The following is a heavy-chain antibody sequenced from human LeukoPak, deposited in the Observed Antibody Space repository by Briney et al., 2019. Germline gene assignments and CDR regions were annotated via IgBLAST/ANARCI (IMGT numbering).Heavy chain of an antibody. CDR2: MNPNIGNT. J-gene: IGHJ4*02. D-gene: IGHD3-16*02. CDR3: ARGRRDYVWGSYRPYHCDY. Sequence: ASVKVSCKASGYTFTSYDINWVRQATGQGLEWMGWMNPNIGNTGYAQKFQGRVTMTRNTSISTAYMELSSLRSEDTAVYYCARGRRDYVWGSYRPYHCDYCGQGTLVTVSS. V-gene: IGHV1-8*01. CDR1: GYTFTSYD.